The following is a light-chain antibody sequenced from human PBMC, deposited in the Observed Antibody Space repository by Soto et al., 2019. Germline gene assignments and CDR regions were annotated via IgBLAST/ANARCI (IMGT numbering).Light chain of an antibody. CDR1: QGVSSSY. CDR3: QQHDKLVT. Sequence: EIVLTQSPGTLSLSPGERATLSCRASQGVSSSYLAWYQQKPGQAPRLLVYGASSRATGIPDRFSGSGSGTDFTLTISRLEPEDVAVYYCQQHDKLVTFGGGTKVEIK. J-gene: IGKJ4*01. V-gene: IGKV3-20*01. CDR2: GAS.